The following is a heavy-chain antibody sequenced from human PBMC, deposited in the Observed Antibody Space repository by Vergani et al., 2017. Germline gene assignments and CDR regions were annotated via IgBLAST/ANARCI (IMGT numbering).Heavy chain of an antibody. CDR1: EYSFSSYW. V-gene: IGHV5-51*01. CDR2: IFPDDSDT. D-gene: IGHD3-10*01. J-gene: IGHJ4*02. CDR3: ARVIVGSYFDFDY. Sequence: EVQLVQSGAEVKKPGESLKISCKGSEYSFSSYWIGWVRQMPGKGLEWMGVIFPDDSDTRYSPSFQGQFTISADKSLSTAYLQWSSLKASDTAMYYCARVIVGSYFDFDYWGQGTLVTVSS.